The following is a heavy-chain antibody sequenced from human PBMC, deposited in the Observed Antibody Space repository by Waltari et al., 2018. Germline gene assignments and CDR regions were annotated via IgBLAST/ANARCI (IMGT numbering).Heavy chain of an antibody. J-gene: IGHJ4*02. CDR2: IYYSGST. CDR1: GGSINSYY. V-gene: IGHV4-59*01. CDR3: AREDYSSSWGAFDY. D-gene: IGHD6-13*01. Sequence: QVQLQESGPRLVKPSETLSLTCTVSGGSINSYYWNWIRQPPGKGLEWIGNIYYSGSTNYNPSLKSRVTISVDTSKIQFSLKLSSVTAADTAVYYCAREDYSSSWGAFDYWGQGILVTVSS.